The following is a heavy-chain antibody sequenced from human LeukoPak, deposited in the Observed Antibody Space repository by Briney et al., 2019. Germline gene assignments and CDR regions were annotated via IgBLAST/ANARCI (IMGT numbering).Heavy chain of an antibody. CDR3: ARDRDTMVRGVHYYMDV. CDR2: IIPIFGTA. J-gene: IGHJ6*03. CDR1: GGTFSSYA. D-gene: IGHD3-10*01. Sequence: ASVKLSCKASGGTFSSYAISWVRQAPGPGLEWMGGIIPIFGTANYAQKFQGRVTITADESTSTAYMELSSLRSEDTAVYYCARDRDTMVRGVHYYMDVWGKGTTVTVSS. V-gene: IGHV1-69*13.